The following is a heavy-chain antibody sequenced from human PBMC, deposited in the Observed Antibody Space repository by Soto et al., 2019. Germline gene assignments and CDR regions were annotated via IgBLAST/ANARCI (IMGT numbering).Heavy chain of an antibody. CDR2: VYSGGGT. D-gene: IGHD3-3*01. V-gene: IGHV4-59*01. Sequence: SETLSLTCTVSGGSLRGYSWSWIRQSPGKGLEWIGYVYSGGGTNYSPSFMGRVTISVDTTDNQLSLKLNSVTAADTAVYYCARVFTMTYGMDVWGQGTTVTVSS. J-gene: IGHJ6*02. CDR3: ARVFTMTYGMDV. CDR1: GGSLRGYS.